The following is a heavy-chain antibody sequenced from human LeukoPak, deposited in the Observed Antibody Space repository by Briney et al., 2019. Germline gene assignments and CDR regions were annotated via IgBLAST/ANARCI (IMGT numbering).Heavy chain of an antibody. D-gene: IGHD1-26*01. CDR1: GFTFSSYW. J-gene: IGHJ4*02. V-gene: IGHV3-74*01. CDR2: INSDGSST. Sequence: GGSLRLSCAASGFTFSSYWMHWVRQAPGKGLVWVSRINSDGSSTSYADSVKGRFTISRDNVKNTLYLQMNSLRAEDTAVYYCARELTGANDFDYWGQGTLVTVSS. CDR3: ARELTGANDFDY.